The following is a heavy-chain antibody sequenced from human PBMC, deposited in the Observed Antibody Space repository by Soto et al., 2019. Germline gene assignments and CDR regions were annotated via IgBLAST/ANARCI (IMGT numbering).Heavy chain of an antibody. V-gene: IGHV3-33*01. Sequence: GGSLRLSCAASGFTFSSYGMHWVRQAPGKGLEWVAVIWYDGSNKYYADSVKGRFTISRDNSKNTLYLQMNSLRAEDTAVYYCARDQAGTTPGGYYYYGMDVWGQGTTVTVSS. CDR3: ARDQAGTTPGGYYYYGMDV. D-gene: IGHD1-7*01. CDR1: GFTFSSYG. J-gene: IGHJ6*02. CDR2: IWYDGSNK.